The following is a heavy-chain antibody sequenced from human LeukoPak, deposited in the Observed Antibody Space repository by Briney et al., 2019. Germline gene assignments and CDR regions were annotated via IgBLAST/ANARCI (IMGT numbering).Heavy chain of an antibody. V-gene: IGHV4-34*01. CDR2: LNHSGST. J-gene: IGHJ6*03. CDR1: GGSYNVYY. D-gene: IGHD3-10*01. Sequence: SETVSLTCAVYGGSYNVYYWIWPRHPRGKGREWCGELNHSGSTNYNPSLKSRVTISVDTSKNQFSLKLSSVTAADTAVYYCARGLLWFGEERNYYYYMDVWGKGTTVTVSS. CDR3: ARGLLWFGEERNYYYYMDV.